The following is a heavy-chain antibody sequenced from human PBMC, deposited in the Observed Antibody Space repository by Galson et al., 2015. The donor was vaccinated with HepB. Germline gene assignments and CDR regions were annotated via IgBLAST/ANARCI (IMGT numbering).Heavy chain of an antibody. Sequence: SLRLSCAASGFTFSSYAMHWVRQAPGKGLEWVAVISYDGSNKYYADSVKGRFTISRDNSKNTLYLQMNSLRAEDTAVYYCARDRGRSYVEDYWGQGTLVTVSS. J-gene: IGHJ4*02. CDR1: GFTFSSYA. CDR3: ARDRGRSYVEDY. CDR2: ISYDGSNK. D-gene: IGHD2-15*01. V-gene: IGHV3-30-3*01.